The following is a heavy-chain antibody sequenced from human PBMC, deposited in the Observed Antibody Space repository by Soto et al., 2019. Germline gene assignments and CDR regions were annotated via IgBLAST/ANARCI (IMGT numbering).Heavy chain of an antibody. D-gene: IGHD4-4*01. V-gene: IGHV3-11*06. J-gene: IGHJ5*02. CDR3: ARGESNNNWFDP. Sequence: GESLKISCAASGFTLSDYYMSWIRQAPGKGLEWVSYISSSSGYTNHADSVKGRFTISRDHAKNSLYLQMNSLRAEDTAVYYCARGESNNNWFDPWGQGTLVTVSS. CDR2: ISSSSGYT. CDR1: GFTLSDYY.